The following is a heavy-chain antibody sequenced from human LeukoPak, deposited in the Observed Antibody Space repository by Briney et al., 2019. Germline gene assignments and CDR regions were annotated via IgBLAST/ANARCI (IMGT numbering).Heavy chain of an antibody. D-gene: IGHD2-2*01. J-gene: IGHJ4*02. CDR1: GFTFSSYA. CDR3: ARHGVAVTSYFDY. V-gene: IGHV3-23*01. Sequence: GGSLRLSCAASGFTFSSYAMSWVRQAPGKGLEWVSAISGSGGSTYYADSVKGRFTISRDNSKNTLYLQMNSLRAEDTAVYYCARHGVAVTSYFDYWGQGTLVTVSS. CDR2: ISGSGGST.